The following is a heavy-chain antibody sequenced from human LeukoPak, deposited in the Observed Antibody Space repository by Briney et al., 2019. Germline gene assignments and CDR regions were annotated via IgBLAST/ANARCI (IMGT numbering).Heavy chain of an antibody. Sequence: ASVKVSCKASGYTFSNYGIAWVRQAPGQGLEWMGWISVYNGYTNYAQMFQGRVTMTTDTSTSTAFMELRRLTSDDTAVYYCARRRDGYNFYNYWGQGTLVTVSS. J-gene: IGHJ4*02. V-gene: IGHV1-18*01. D-gene: IGHD5-12*01. CDR2: ISVYNGYT. CDR3: ARRRDGYNFYNY. CDR1: GYTFSNYG.